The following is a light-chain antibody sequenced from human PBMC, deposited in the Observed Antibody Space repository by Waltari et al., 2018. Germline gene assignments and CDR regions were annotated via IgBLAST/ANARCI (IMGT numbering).Light chain of an antibody. CDR1: QTIYRH. CDR2: DAS. CDR3: QQSYRTPYT. Sequence: DIQMTQSPASLSASAGARLTITCRASQTIYRHLNWYQQKPGHAPDLLIFDASNLPGGVPSRFSGSGSGTDFTLTINSLQPEDIATYYCQQSYRTPYTFGLGTKLQI. V-gene: IGKV1-39*01. J-gene: IGKJ2*01.